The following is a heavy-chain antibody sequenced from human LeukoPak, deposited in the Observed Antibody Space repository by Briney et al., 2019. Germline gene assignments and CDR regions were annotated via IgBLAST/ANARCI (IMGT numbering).Heavy chain of an antibody. V-gene: IGHV4-59*01. D-gene: IGHD5-24*01. CDR1: GGSISSYY. J-gene: IGHJ2*01. Sequence: SETVSLTCTVSGGSISSYYWSWIRQPPGKGLVWIGYIYYSGSTNYNPSLKSRVTISVDTSKNQFSLKLSSVTAALRAGSYIAVREVDSYNYGWYIDPCGPGALVTVSS. CDR3: AVREVDSYNYGWYIDP. CDR2: IYYSGST.